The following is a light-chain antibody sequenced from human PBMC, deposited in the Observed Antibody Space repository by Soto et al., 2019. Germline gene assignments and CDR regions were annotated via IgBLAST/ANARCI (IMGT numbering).Light chain of an antibody. CDR1: SSDVGNYDY. Sequence: QSALTQPRSVSGSPGQSVTIPCTGTSSDVGNYDYVSWYQQHPGKAPKLMIHDVNKRPSGVPDRFSGSKSGNTASLTISGLQAEDEADYFCCSYAGSYTFVLFGGGTKLTVL. J-gene: IGLJ2*01. CDR3: CSYAGSYTFVL. V-gene: IGLV2-11*01. CDR2: DVN.